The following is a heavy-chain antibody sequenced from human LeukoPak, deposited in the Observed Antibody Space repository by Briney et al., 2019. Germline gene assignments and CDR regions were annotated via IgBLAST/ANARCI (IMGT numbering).Heavy chain of an antibody. CDR1: GFSFYNLA. J-gene: IGHJ4*02. V-gene: IGHV3-30*04. CDR2: ISHDGNSR. CDR3: AKDKGQRDN. D-gene: IGHD6-25*01. Sequence: PGGSLRLSCATSGFSFYNLAFHWVRQAPGKGLEWVSLISHDGNSRKYADSVKGRFIVSRDNSKNTVYLQMNSLRAEDTAVYYCAKDKGQRDNWGQGTLVTVSS.